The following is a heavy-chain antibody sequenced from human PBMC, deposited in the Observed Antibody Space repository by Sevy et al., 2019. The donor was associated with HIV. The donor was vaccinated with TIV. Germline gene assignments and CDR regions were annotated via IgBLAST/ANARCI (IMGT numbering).Heavy chain of an antibody. Sequence: ASVKVSCKASGYTFTSYGISWVRQAPGQGLEWMGWISAYKGNTNYAQKLQGRVTMSTDTSTSTAYMELRSLRSDDTAVYYCARDQDTMVRGALLWVKTLDYWGQGTLVTVSS. CDR1: GYTFTSYG. CDR3: ARDQDTMVRGALLWVKTLDY. CDR2: ISAYKGNT. V-gene: IGHV1-18*04. J-gene: IGHJ4*02. D-gene: IGHD3-10*01.